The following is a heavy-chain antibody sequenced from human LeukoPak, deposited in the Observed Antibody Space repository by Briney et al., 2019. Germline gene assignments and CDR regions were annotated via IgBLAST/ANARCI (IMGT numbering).Heavy chain of an antibody. D-gene: IGHD3-3*01. Sequence: GGSLRLSCAASGFTFSSYAMHWVRQAPGKGLEYVSAISSNGGSTYYANSVKGRFTISRDNSKNTLYLQMGSLRAEDMAVYYCARGGFLEWLFGAFDIWGQRTMVTVSS. CDR2: ISSNGGST. J-gene: IGHJ3*02. CDR3: ARGGFLEWLFGAFDI. CDR1: GFTFSSYA. V-gene: IGHV3-64*01.